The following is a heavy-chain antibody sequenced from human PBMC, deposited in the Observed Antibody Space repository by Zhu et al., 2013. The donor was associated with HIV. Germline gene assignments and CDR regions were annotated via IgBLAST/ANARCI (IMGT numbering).Heavy chain of an antibody. CDR2: ITRYNYSR. Sequence: QVQLVQSGAEVKKPGASVKVSCKASGYNFIDFGITWVRQAPGQGLEWMGWITRYNYSRNYAEKFQGRVTMTTDPSTSTAYMELRSLRSDDTAVYFCARAPMTTFPTDGAFDIWGQGTVVTVSS. CDR1: GYNFIDFG. CDR3: ARAPMTTFPTDGAFDI. D-gene: IGHD3-16*01. V-gene: IGHV1-18*01. J-gene: IGHJ3*02.